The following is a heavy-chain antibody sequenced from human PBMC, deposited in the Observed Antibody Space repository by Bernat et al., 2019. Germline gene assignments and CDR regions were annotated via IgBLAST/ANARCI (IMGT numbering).Heavy chain of an antibody. V-gene: IGHV3-21*05. J-gene: IGHJ5*02. CDR2: ISVSGSYI. CDR3: ARDLSRDISTTSTRDYFDP. CDR1: GFTFSSYY. Sequence: EVQLVESGGGLVKPGGSLRISCAASGFTFSSYYMNWVRQAPGKGLEWISYISVSGSYIKYADSVKGRFTISRDNAKSSLYLQMNDLTAEDTAVYYCARDLSRDISTTSTRDYFDPWGQGTLVTVSS. D-gene: IGHD1-1*01.